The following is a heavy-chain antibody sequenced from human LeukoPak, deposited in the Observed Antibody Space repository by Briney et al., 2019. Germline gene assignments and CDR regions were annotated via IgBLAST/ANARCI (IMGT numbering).Heavy chain of an antibody. V-gene: IGHV1-2*02. CDR1: GYTFTGYY. J-gene: IGHJ4*02. Sequence: ASVKVSCKASGYTFTGYYMHWVRQAPGQGLEWMGWINPNSGGTNYAQKFQGRVTMTRDTSISTAYMELSRLRSDDTAVYYCARDLHYDILTGYNYCGQGTLVTVSS. D-gene: IGHD3-9*01. CDR2: INPNSGGT. CDR3: ARDLHYDILTGYNY.